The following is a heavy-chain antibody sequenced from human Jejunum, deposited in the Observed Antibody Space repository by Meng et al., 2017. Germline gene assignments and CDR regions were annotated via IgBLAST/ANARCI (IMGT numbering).Heavy chain of an antibody. Sequence: GGSLRLSCAASGFTFGTYWMTWVRQAPGKGLEWVANIKQDGSEKYYVDSVNGRFTISRDNTKNSLYLQMDSLRVEDTAVYYCARPPGYCSGGSCFPCDYWGQGTLVTVSS. V-gene: IGHV3-7*01. D-gene: IGHD2-15*01. CDR1: GFTFGTYW. CDR3: ARPPGYCSGGSCFPCDY. J-gene: IGHJ4*02. CDR2: IKQDGSEK.